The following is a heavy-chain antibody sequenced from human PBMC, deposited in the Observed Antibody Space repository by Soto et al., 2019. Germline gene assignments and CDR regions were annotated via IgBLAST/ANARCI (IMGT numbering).Heavy chain of an antibody. Sequence: TSETLSLTCTVSGGYIRSYYWSWIRQPPGKGLEWIGYIYYSGSTNYNPSLKSRVTISVDTSKNQFSLKLSSVTAADTAVYYCARGNNWNYYYGMDVWGQGTTVTVSS. J-gene: IGHJ6*02. CDR1: GGYIRSYY. CDR2: IYYSGST. D-gene: IGHD1-20*01. CDR3: ARGNNWNYYYGMDV. V-gene: IGHV4-59*01.